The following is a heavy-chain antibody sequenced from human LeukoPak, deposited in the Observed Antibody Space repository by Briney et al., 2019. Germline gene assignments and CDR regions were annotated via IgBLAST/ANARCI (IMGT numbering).Heavy chain of an antibody. CDR1: GGSFSGYY. J-gene: IGHJ3*02. V-gene: IGHV4-34*01. D-gene: IGHD6-19*01. CDR3: ARGGAVADAFDI. Sequence: SETLSLTCAVYGGSFSGYYWSWIRQPPGKGLEWIGEINHSGSTNYNPSLKSRVTISVDTSKNQFSLKLSSVTAADTAAYYCARGGAVADAFDIWGQGTMVTVSS. CDR2: INHSGST.